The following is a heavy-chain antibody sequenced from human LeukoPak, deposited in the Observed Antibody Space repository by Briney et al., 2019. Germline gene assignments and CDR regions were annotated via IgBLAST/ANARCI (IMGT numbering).Heavy chain of an antibody. CDR3: AARWTAAIVRHFDY. Sequence: GGSLRLSCAASGFTLSSYAMSWVRQAPGKGLEWVSAISGSGGSTYYADSVKGRFTISRDNSKNTLYLQMNSLRAEDTAVYYCAARWTAAIVRHFDYWGQGTLVTVSS. V-gene: IGHV3-23*01. CDR1: GFTLSSYA. CDR2: ISGSGGST. J-gene: IGHJ4*02. D-gene: IGHD3-16*02.